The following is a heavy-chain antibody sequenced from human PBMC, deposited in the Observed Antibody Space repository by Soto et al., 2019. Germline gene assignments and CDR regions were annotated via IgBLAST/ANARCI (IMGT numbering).Heavy chain of an antibody. J-gene: IGHJ6*02. V-gene: IGHV1-24*01. CDR3: ATDMLTGACCDWSGLDV. CDR2: FDPEDGDT. Sequence: QVQLVQSGAEVKKPGASVKVSCKVSGYTLTELSMHWVRQAPGKGLEWMGGFDPEDGDTNYAQKFQGRVTMTEDTSTDTAYMELSSLRSEDTSVSYWATDMLTGACCDWSGLDVWGQGTPVTVSS. D-gene: IGHD2-21*01. CDR1: GYTLTELS.